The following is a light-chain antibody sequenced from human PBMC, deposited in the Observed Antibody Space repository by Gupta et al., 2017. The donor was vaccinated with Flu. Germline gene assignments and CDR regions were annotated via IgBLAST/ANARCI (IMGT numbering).Light chain of an antibody. CDR3: QSWEYSRGHHV. V-gene: IGLV3-21*02. CDR1: NSAGKT. Sequence: SYVVTQSPSLSVAPGQTARITCGGDNSAGKTVHWYRQRPGPAPVLVPYDESARPSGIPERFSGSNFGNTATLAISRHEAEDEADYYWQSWEYSRGHHVFGGGTKLTVL. J-gene: IGLJ3*02. CDR2: DES.